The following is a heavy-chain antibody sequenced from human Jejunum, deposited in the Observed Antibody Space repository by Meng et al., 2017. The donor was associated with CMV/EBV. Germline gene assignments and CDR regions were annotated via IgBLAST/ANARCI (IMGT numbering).Heavy chain of an antibody. Sequence: SGDSISTYYWSWIRQSPGKGLEWIGYVYYNGNTKYNPSLKSRVTISVDTSKNQFSLKLTSVTAADTAVYFCARESWLGVPAGRFDPWGQGTLVTVSS. J-gene: IGHJ5*02. CDR1: GDSISTYY. V-gene: IGHV4-59*01. CDR2: VYYNGNT. D-gene: IGHD6-19*01. CDR3: ARESWLGVPAGRFDP.